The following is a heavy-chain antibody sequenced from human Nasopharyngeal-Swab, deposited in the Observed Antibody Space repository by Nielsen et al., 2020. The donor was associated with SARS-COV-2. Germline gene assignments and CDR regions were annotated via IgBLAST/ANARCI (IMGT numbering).Heavy chain of an antibody. CDR1: GFTFSSYS. J-gene: IGHJ6*02. CDR3: ARITVAGDYYYGMDV. Sequence: GGSLRLSCAASGFTFSSYSMNWVRRAPGKGLEWVSSISSSSSYIYYADSVKGRFTISRDNAKNSLYLQMNSLRAEDTAVYYCARITVAGDYYYGMDVWGQGTTVTVSS. D-gene: IGHD6-19*01. V-gene: IGHV3-21*01. CDR2: ISSSSSYI.